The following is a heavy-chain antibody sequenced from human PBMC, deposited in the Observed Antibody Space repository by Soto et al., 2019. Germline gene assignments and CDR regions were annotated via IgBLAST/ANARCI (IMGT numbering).Heavy chain of an antibody. CDR3: AKRHGTKLGPVNYYGMDV. Sequence: GGSLRLSCAASGFTFSSYAMSWVRQAPGKGLEWVSAISGSGGSTYYADSVKGRFTISRDNSKNTLYLQMNSLRAEDTAVYYCAKRHGTKLGPVNYYGMDVWGQGTTVTVSS. J-gene: IGHJ6*02. V-gene: IGHV3-23*01. CDR1: GFTFSSYA. CDR2: ISGSGGST. D-gene: IGHD7-27*01.